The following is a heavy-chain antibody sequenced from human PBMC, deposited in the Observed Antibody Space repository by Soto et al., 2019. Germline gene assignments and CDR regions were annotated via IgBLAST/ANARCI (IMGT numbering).Heavy chain of an antibody. D-gene: IGHD5-12*01. CDR3: ARLDVDIVATVYFDY. Sequence: GGSLRLSCAASGFTFSSYWMSWVRQAPGKGLEWVANIKQDGSEKYYVDSVKGRFTISRDNAKNSLYLQMNSLRAEDTAVYYCARLDVDIVATVYFDYWGQGTLVTVSS. V-gene: IGHV3-7*01. CDR2: IKQDGSEK. J-gene: IGHJ4*02. CDR1: GFTFSSYW.